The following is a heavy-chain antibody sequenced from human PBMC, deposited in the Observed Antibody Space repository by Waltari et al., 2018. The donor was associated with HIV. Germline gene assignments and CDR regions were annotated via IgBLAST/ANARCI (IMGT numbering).Heavy chain of an antibody. Sequence: QVQLVESGGGAVQPGRSLRHSCASSGFTFSSYGMHWVRQAPGKGLEWVAVISYDGRNKFYTDSVKGRFTISRDNSKNTLYLQMNSLRAEDTAGYYCAKTGYGDYGRDDWGQGTLVTVSS. J-gene: IGHJ4*02. CDR1: GFTFSSYG. D-gene: IGHD4-17*01. CDR3: AKTGYGDYGRDD. V-gene: IGHV3-30*18. CDR2: ISYDGRNK.